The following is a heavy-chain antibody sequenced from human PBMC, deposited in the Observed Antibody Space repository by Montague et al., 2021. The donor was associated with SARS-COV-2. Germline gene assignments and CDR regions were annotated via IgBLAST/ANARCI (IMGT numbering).Heavy chain of an antibody. J-gene: IGHJ6*04. CDR1: GASISSGGFY. V-gene: IGHV4-31*03. D-gene: IGHD1-7*01. CDR3: ARGLPYQMVAGAIPNYSGGV. CDR2: IYYSGTT. Sequence: TLSLICTVSGASISSGGFYWSWLRQHPRKGLEWIGFIYYSGTTYHNPPLKSRLTISIDTSKNQFSLKLSSVTAADMAVYYCARGLPYQMVAGAIPNYSGGVWGKGTTVAGAS.